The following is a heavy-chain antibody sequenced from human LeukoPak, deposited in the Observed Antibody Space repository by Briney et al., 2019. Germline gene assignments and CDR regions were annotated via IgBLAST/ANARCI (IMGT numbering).Heavy chain of an antibody. CDR3: ARVVQLVYFDY. D-gene: IGHD6-6*01. J-gene: IGHJ4*02. V-gene: IGHV3-21*01. CDR1: GLTFVTYS. CDR2: ISSSSYI. Sequence: PGGSLRLSCAALGLTFVTYSINCVRQAPGKGLEWVSSISSSSYIYYADSVKGRFTISRDNAKNSLYLQMNSLRAEDTAVYYGARVVQLVYFDYWGQGTLVTVSS.